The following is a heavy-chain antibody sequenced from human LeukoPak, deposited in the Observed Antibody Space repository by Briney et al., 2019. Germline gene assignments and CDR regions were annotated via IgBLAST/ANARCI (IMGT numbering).Heavy chain of an antibody. CDR1: GGSISSSSYY. D-gene: IGHD3-16*01. CDR2: IYYSGST. J-gene: IGHJ5*02. V-gene: IGHV4-39*01. Sequence: SETLSLTCTVSGGSISSSSYYWGWIRQPPGKGLEWIGSIYYSGSTYYNPSLKSRVTISVDTSKNQFSLKLSSVTAADTAVYYCARHVWAFECRFDPWGQGTLVTVSS. CDR3: ARHVWAFECRFDP.